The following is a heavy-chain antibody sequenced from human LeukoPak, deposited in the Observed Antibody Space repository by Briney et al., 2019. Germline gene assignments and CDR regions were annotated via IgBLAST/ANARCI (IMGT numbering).Heavy chain of an antibody. CDR1: GFTFSDSE. Sequence: GRSLRFSCAASGFTFSDSEMHWVRQPPGKGLEWVAVISYDGSEKYYADSVKGRFTISRDNSKNTLYLQMNSLRAEDTAFYYCARDRDCSSTSCFNAFDIWGEGTVVTVSS. CDR3: ARDRDCSSTSCFNAFDI. CDR2: ISYDGSEK. V-gene: IGHV3-30*01. D-gene: IGHD2-2*01. J-gene: IGHJ3*02.